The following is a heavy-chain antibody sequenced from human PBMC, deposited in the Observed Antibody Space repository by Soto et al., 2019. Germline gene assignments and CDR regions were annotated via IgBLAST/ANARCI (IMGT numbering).Heavy chain of an antibody. J-gene: IGHJ5*02. CDR2: IYYSGST. CDR1: GGSISSGGYY. CDR3: ARDQPYSSSWEGNWFDP. Sequence: QVQLQESGPGLVKPSQTLSLTCTVSGGSISSGGYYWSWIRQHPGKGLEWIGYIYYSGSTYYNPSLKSRVTISVDTSKNQFSLKLSSVTAADTAVYYCARDQPYSSSWEGNWFDPWGQGTLVTVSS. D-gene: IGHD6-13*01. V-gene: IGHV4-31*03.